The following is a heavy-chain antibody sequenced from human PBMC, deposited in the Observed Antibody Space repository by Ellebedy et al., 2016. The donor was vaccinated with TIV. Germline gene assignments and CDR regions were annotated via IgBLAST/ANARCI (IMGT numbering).Heavy chain of an antibody. Sequence: PGGSLRLSCAASGFTFSTHGMHWVRQAPGKGLEWVAVVWYDGSHKYYVDSVKGRFTISRDNSKNTLYLQMNSLRAEDTAVYYCARDFRYFDFLVIDYWGQGTLVTVSS. J-gene: IGHJ4*02. CDR2: VWYDGSHK. CDR3: ARDFRYFDFLVIDY. D-gene: IGHD3-9*01. CDR1: GFTFSTHG. V-gene: IGHV3-33*08.